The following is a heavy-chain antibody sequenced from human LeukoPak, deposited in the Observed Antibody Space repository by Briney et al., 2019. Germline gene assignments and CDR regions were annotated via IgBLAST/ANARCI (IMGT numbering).Heavy chain of an antibody. V-gene: IGHV3-23*01. Sequence: PGGSLRLSCAASGFTFSSYWMTWGRQAPGKGLEGVSTIGGSGGSTYYADSVKGRFTISRDNSKNTLYLQMNSLRAEDTAVYYCAKTLLYSSSWYSGFDYYYYYMDVWGKGTTVTVSS. J-gene: IGHJ6*03. D-gene: IGHD6-13*01. CDR1: GFTFSSYW. CDR2: IGGSGGST. CDR3: AKTLLYSSSWYSGFDYYYYYMDV.